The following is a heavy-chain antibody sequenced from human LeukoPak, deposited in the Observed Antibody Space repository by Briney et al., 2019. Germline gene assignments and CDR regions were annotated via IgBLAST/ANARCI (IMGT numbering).Heavy chain of an antibody. Sequence: SETLSLTCTVSGGSISSSSYYWGWIRQPPGKGLEWIGYIYYSGSTYYNPSLKSRVTISVDTSKNQFSLKLSSETAADTAVYYCARAKSGIAVAAFDYWGQGTLVTVSS. J-gene: IGHJ4*02. D-gene: IGHD6-19*01. CDR2: IYYSGST. CDR1: GGSISSSSYY. CDR3: ARAKSGIAVAAFDY. V-gene: IGHV4-39*07.